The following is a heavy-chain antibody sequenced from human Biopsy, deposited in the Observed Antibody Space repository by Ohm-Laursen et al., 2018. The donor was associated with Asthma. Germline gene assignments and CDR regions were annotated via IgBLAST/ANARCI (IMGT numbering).Heavy chain of an antibody. J-gene: IGHJ5*02. CDR2: IHHSGTS. CDR3: ARASVAASSNWFDP. CDR1: GDSITSAGCC. D-gene: IGHD6-19*01. Sequence: TLSLTCTVSGDSITSAGCCWNWIRQHPGKGLEWIGYIHHSGTSYFNPSLKSRVSFSRDTSKNQFSLRLSSVTAADTAVYYCARASVAASSNWFDPWGQGTLVTVSS. V-gene: IGHV4-31*03.